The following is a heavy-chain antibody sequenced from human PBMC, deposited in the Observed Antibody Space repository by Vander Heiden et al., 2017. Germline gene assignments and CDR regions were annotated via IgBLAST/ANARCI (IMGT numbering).Heavy chain of an antibody. CDR3: ARLGGSYYGAYDL. CDR2: IDSTGTTR. Sequence: EGRLVEPGGGFGQPGGSLRPSGAASGFTMNFFGMNWVRQAPGKDLEWLSHIDSTGTTRHYADSVKGRFVISRDNADNSLLLQMDSLRDDDTGLDYCARLGGSYYGAYDLCGLVTMVTVSS. J-gene: IGHJ3*01. CDR1: GFTMNFFG. D-gene: IGHD1-26*01. V-gene: IGHV3-48*02.